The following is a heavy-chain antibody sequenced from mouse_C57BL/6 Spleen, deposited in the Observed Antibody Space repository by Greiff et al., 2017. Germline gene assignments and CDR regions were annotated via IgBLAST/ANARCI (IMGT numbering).Heavy chain of an antibody. CDR1: GYTFTSYW. V-gene: IGHV1-61*01. Sequence: VQLQQPGAELVRPGSSVKLSCKASGYTFTSYWMDWVKQRPGQGLEWIGNIYPSDSETHYNQKFKDKATLTVDKSSSTAYMQLSSLTSEDSAVYYCARYYGTLDYWGQGTTLTVSS. CDR2: IYPSDSET. CDR3: ARYYGTLDY. J-gene: IGHJ2*01. D-gene: IGHD1-1*01.